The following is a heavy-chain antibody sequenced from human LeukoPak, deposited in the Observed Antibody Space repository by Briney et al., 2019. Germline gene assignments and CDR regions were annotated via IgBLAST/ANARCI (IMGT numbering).Heavy chain of an antibody. D-gene: IGHD6-13*01. CDR1: GGSFSGYY. Sequence: PSETLSLTCAVYGGSFSGYYWSWIRQPPGKGLEWIGEINHSGSTDYNPSLKSRVTISVDTSKNQFSLKLSSVTAADTAVYYCALEIPSIAAYDAFDIWGQGTMVTVSS. CDR2: INHSGST. V-gene: IGHV4-34*01. J-gene: IGHJ3*02. CDR3: ALEIPSIAAYDAFDI.